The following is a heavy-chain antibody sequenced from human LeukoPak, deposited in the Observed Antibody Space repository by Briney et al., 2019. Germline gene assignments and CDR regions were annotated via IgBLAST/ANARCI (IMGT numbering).Heavy chain of an antibody. D-gene: IGHD2-2*01. CDR1: GFTVSRYG. CDR2: KWSDVNDK. Sequence: PGGSLRLSCSASGFTVSRYGMHWVRQTPGKGPEGGANMWAVKWSDVNDKFYADSVNGRRQMNSLRPEDTAIYYCARARDAYIHGFEHWDRGTLVTVSS. J-gene: IGHJ4*02. V-gene: IGHV3-33*01. CDR3: ARARDAYIHGFEH.